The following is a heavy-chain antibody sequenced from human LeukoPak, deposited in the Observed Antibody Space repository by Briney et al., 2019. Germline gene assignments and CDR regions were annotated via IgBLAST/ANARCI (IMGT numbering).Heavy chain of an antibody. CDR2: IYTSGST. Sequence: SETLSLTCTVSGSISSYYWSWIRQPPGKGLEWIGYIYTSGSTNYNPSLKSRVTISVDTSKNQFSLDLSSVTAADTAVYYYARQKCTSTSCLTKNAFDIWGQGTMDTVSS. CDR1: GSISSYY. D-gene: IGHD2-2*01. V-gene: IGHV4-4*09. J-gene: IGHJ3*02. CDR3: ARQKCTSTSCLTKNAFDI.